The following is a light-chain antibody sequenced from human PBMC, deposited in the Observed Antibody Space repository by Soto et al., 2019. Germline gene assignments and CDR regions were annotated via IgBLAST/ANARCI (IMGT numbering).Light chain of an antibody. V-gene: IGKV3-20*01. CDR3: QQYGSSPPYT. J-gene: IGKJ2*01. CDR2: AAS. CDR1: QNVGRNY. Sequence: EIVLTQSPGTLSLSPGERATLSCRASQNVGRNYVAWYQQKPGQAPRLLIFAASGRVTGIPDRFSGSGSGTDFTLPITRLEPEDFAVYFCQQYGSSPPYTFGQGTTLEIK.